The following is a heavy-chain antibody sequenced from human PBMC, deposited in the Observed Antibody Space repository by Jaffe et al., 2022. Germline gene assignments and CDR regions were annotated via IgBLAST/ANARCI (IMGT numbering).Heavy chain of an antibody. J-gene: IGHJ4*02. V-gene: IGHV4-59*01. CDR3: ARATSENYDYIWGSYRSTLGYFDY. CDR1: GGSISSYY. Sequence: QVQLQESGPGLVKPSETLSLTCTVSGGSISSYYWSWIRQPPGKGLEWIGYIYYSGSTNYNPSLKSRVTISVDTSKNQFSLKLSSVTAADTAVYYCARATSENYDYIWGSYRSTLGYFDYWGQGTLVTVSS. D-gene: IGHD3-16*02. CDR2: IYYSGST.